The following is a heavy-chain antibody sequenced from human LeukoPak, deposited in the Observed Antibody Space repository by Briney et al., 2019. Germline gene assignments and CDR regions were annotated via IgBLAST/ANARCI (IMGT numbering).Heavy chain of an antibody. J-gene: IGHJ4*02. Sequence: SETLSLTCTVSGGSISTFFWSWIRQPPGKGLEWIGFISYSGSTNYNPSLKSRVTISVDTSKNQFSLKLSSVTAADTAVYYCARANTLMVESDYWGQGTLVTVSS. V-gene: IGHV4-59*08. CDR1: GGSISTFF. CDR2: ISYSGST. D-gene: IGHD5-18*01. CDR3: ARANTLMVESDY.